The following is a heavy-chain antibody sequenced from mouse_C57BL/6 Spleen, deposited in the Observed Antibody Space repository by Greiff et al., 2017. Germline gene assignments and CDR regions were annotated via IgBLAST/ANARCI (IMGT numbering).Heavy chain of an antibody. J-gene: IGHJ4*01. CDR1: YFSFLASA. Sequence: LQPSGAELVRPGSSVTLSCQDSYFSFLASAMHWVKQSPGHGLEWIGSFTMYSDATEYSENFKGKATLTANTSSSTAYMELSSLTSEDSAVYYCAITTVVGDYAMDYWGQGTSVTVSS. CDR3: AITTVVGDYAMDY. CDR2: FTMYSDAT. D-gene: IGHD1-1*01. V-gene: IGHV1-49*01.